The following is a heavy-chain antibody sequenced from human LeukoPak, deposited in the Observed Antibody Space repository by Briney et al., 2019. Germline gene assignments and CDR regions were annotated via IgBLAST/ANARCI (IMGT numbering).Heavy chain of an antibody. CDR2: ISWNSGSI. CDR3: AKDYSSGWPRGSAFDI. CDR1: GFTFDDYA. Sequence: PGRSLRLSCAASGFTFDDYAMHWVRQAPGKSLEWVSGISWNSGSIGYADSVKGRFTISRDNAKNSLYLQMNSLKAEDTALYYCAKDYSSGWPRGSAFDIWGQGTMVTVSS. V-gene: IGHV3-9*01. J-gene: IGHJ3*02. D-gene: IGHD6-19*01.